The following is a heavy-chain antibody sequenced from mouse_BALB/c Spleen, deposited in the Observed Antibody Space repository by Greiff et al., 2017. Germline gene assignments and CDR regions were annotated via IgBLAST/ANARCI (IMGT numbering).Heavy chain of an antibody. V-gene: IGHV5-4*02. CDR1: GFTFSDYY. D-gene: IGHD3-2*01. CDR2: ISDGGSYT. J-gene: IGHJ3*01. CDR3: ARDRTARATSLAY. Sequence: EVKLVESGGGLVKPGGSLKLSCAASGFTFSDYYMYWVRQTPEKRLEWVATISDGGSYTYYPDSVKGRFTISRDNAKNNLYLQMSSLKSEDTAMYYCARDRTARATSLAYWGQGTLVTVSA.